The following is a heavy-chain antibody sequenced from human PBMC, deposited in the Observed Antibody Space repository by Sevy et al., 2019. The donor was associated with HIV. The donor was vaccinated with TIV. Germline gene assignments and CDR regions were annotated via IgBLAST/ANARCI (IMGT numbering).Heavy chain of an antibody. CDR1: GFNFNIYS. Sequence: GGSLRLSCVASGFNFNIYSMSWVRQAPGKRLEWVSTLSFGCGRINHADSMQGRFTMSRDDSKKTVYLEMNSLRPEDTAVYYCAREGCTKPHDYWGQGTLVTVSS. CDR2: LSFGCGRI. V-gene: IGHV3-23*01. J-gene: IGHJ4*02. CDR3: AREGCTKPHDY. D-gene: IGHD2-8*01.